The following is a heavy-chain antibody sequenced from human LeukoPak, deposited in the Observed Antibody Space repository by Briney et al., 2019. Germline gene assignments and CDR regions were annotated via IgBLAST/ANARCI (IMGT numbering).Heavy chain of an antibody. CDR2: ISGSGGST. J-gene: IGHJ3*02. V-gene: IGHV3-23*01. CDR3: ATLGEHIVVVTYAFDI. Sequence: GGSLRLSCAASGFTFSNYAMSWVRQAPGKGLEWVSAISGSGGSTYYADSVKGRFTISRDNSKNTLYLQMNSLRAEDTAVYYCATLGEHIVVVTYAFDIWGQGTMVTVSS. D-gene: IGHD2-21*02. CDR1: GFTFSNYA.